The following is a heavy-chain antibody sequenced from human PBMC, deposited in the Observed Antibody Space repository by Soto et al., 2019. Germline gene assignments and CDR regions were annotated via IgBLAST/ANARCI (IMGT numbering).Heavy chain of an antibody. D-gene: IGHD2-2*01. CDR2: FYYSENT. CDR3: AKLAGYCSGNSCHGDYAMDV. V-gene: IGHV4-39*01. CDR1: GGSISSKSYS. Sequence: QLQLQESGPGLLKPSETLSLTCSVSGGSISSKSYSWGWIRQPTGKGLEWIGTFYYSENTYYNPSLKSRVTISVDTSNNQFSLKLSSVTAADTAVYYCAKLAGYCSGNSCHGDYAMDVWGQGTTVTVSS. J-gene: IGHJ6*02.